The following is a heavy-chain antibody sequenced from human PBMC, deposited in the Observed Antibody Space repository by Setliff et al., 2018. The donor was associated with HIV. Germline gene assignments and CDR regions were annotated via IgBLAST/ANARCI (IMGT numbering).Heavy chain of an antibody. J-gene: IGHJ6*03. V-gene: IGHV4-59*12. CDR1: SDSIRFYY. Sequence: SETLSLTCTVSSDSIRFYYWTWIRQPPGKGLEWIGNVYYTGSTNYNPSLKSRITISIDTSKNQFSLKLSSVTAADTAVYYCARDRSSGRGYYYYYYMDVWGKGTTVTVSS. CDR3: ARDRSSGRGYYYYYYMDV. CDR2: VYYTGST. D-gene: IGHD6-19*01.